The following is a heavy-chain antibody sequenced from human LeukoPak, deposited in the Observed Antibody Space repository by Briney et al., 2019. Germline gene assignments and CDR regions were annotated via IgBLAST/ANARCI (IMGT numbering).Heavy chain of an antibody. D-gene: IGHD2-2*01. CDR2: IIPIFGTA. CDR3: ARKVLGYCSSTSCYHNAFDI. Sequence: GASVKVPCKASGGTFSSYAISWVRQAPGQGLEWMGGIIPIFGTANYAQKFQGIVTITADESTSTAYMELSSLRSEDTAVYYCARKVLGYCSSTSCYHNAFDIWGQGTMVTVSS. J-gene: IGHJ3*02. CDR1: GGTFSSYA. V-gene: IGHV1-69*13.